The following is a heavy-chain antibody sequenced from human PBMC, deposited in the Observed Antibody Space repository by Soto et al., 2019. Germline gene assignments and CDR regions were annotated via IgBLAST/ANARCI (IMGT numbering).Heavy chain of an antibody. CDR1: GGSFSGYY. V-gene: IGHV4-34*01. Sequence: SETLSLTCAVYGGSFSGYYWSWIRQPPGKGLERIGEINHSGSTNYNPSLKSRVTISVDTSKNQFSLKLSSVTAADTAVYYCARDRSAGHAFDIWGQGTMVTVSS. J-gene: IGHJ3*02. CDR3: ARDRSAGHAFDI. CDR2: INHSGST.